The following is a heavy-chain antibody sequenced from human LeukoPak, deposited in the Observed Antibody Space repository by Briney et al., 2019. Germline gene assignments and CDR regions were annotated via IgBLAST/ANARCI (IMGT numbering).Heavy chain of an antibody. Sequence: GGSLRLSCAASGFTVSSSYMSWVRQAPGKGLEWVSSISSSSSYIYYADSVKGRFTISRDNAKNSLYLQMNSLRAEDTAVYYCARAQRGYSYGSRKGFDIWGQGTMVTVSS. J-gene: IGHJ3*02. CDR2: ISSSSSYI. V-gene: IGHV3-21*01. CDR3: ARAQRGYSYGSRKGFDI. D-gene: IGHD5-18*01. CDR1: GFTVSSSY.